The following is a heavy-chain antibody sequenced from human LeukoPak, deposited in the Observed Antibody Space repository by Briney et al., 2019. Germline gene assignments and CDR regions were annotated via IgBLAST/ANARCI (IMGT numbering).Heavy chain of an antibody. CDR3: ARANFLYCSSTTCLFDY. J-gene: IGHJ4*02. D-gene: IGHD2-2*01. Sequence: ASVKVSCKASGYTFIDYYRHWVRPAPGQGVEWMGWINPDDGDTNYAQKFQGRVTMTSDTSISTAHMEVSRLRSDDTAVYYCARANFLYCSSTTCLFDYWGQGNLVTVSS. V-gene: IGHV1-2*02. CDR1: GYTFIDYY. CDR2: INPDDGDT.